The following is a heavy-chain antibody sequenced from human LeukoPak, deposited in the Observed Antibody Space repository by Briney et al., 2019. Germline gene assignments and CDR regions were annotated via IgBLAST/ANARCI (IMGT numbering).Heavy chain of an antibody. CDR3: ARDQYDTWSRRGNFDS. CDR2: IKLDGSEK. D-gene: IGHD3-3*01. V-gene: IGHV3-7*03. CDR1: GFTFGKYW. J-gene: IGHJ4*02. Sequence: GGSLRLSCVASGFTFGKYWMSWVRRAPGKGLEWVANIKLDGSEKNYVDSVKGRFTISRDNTKNSLYLQMNSLRVEDTAVFYCARDQYDTWSRRGNFDSWGQGTLVIVSS.